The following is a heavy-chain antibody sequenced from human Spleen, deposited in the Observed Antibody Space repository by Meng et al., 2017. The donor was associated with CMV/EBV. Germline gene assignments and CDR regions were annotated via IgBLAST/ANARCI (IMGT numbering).Heavy chain of an antibody. Sequence: GESLKISCAASGFSFSDFYMSWIRQAPGKGLEWISHIDTSGRTMYSADSVKGRFTFSRDNAKSSLYLQMNSLRADDTAVYYCARDLQAYCGGDCYHDAFDIWGQGTMVTVSS. V-gene: IGHV3-11*04. D-gene: IGHD2-21*01. CDR2: IDTSGRTM. CDR1: GFSFSDFY. J-gene: IGHJ3*02. CDR3: ARDLQAYCGGDCYHDAFDI.